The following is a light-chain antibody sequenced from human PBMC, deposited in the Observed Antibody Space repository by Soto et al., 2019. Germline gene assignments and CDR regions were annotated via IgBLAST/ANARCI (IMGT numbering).Light chain of an antibody. CDR1: SSDVGGFNY. J-gene: IGLJ1*01. CDR2: DVS. CDR3: CSSAGSCTYV. Sequence: QSALTQPRSVSGSPGQSVTISCTGISSDVGGFNYVSWYQQHPGKAPKLMIYDVSKRPSGVPDRFSGSKSGNTASLTISGLQAEDEADYYCCSSAGSCTYVFGTGTQLTVL. V-gene: IGLV2-11*01.